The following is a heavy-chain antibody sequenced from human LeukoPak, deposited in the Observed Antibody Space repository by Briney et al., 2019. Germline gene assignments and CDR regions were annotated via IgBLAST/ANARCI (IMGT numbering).Heavy chain of an antibody. CDR3: VKSGGYGLIDY. V-gene: IGHV4-39*01. Sequence: SETLSLTCAVSGASISGSGDYLGWIRQPPGKGLEWIGNIYYTGSTYYNASLQSRVTISIDMSKNQFSLRLSSVTAADTAMYYCVKSGGYGLIDYWGQGTLVTVSS. CDR2: IYYTGST. D-gene: IGHD6-19*01. CDR1: GASISGSGDY. J-gene: IGHJ4*02.